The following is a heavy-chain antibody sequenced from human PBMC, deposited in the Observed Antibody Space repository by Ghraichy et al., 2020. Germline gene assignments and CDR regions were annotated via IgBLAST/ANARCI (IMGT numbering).Heavy chain of an antibody. J-gene: IGHJ2*01. CDR3: AKDAGSGGSYGYWYFDL. CDR2: TSYDGSKK. CDR1: GFTFSSYG. V-gene: IGHV3-30*18. Sequence: LSLTCAASGFTFSSYGMHWVRQGPGKGLEWVALTSYDGSKKYYADSVKGRFTISRHRSKNTLYLQMNNLRAEDTAVYYFAKDAGSGGSYGYWYFDLWGRGTLVTVSS. D-gene: IGHD5-18*01.